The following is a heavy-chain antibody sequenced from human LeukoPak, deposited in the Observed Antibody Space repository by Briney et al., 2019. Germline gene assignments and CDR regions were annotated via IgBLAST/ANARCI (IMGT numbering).Heavy chain of an antibody. D-gene: IGHD2-15*01. J-gene: IGHJ2*01. CDR1: GFTVSSNY. CDR2: IYSGGST. V-gene: IGHV3-66*02. Sequence: PGGSLRLSCAASGFTVSSNYMSWDRQAPGKGLDWVSIIYSGGSTFYADSVKGRFTISRDNSKNTLYLQMNSLRAEDTAVYYCARRRMVAALMNWYFDLWGRGTRVTVSS. CDR3: ARRRMVAALMNWYFDL.